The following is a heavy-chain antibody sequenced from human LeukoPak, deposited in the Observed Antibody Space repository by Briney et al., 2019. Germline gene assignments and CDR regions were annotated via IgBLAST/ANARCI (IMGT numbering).Heavy chain of an antibody. D-gene: IGHD6-6*01. J-gene: IGHJ5*02. CDR2: FDPEDGET. V-gene: IGHV1-24*01. CDR1: GYTLTELS. CDR3: AREGYSTSSGPRPNWFDP. Sequence: ASVKVSCKISGYTLTELSMHWVRQAPGKGLEWMGGFDPEDGETIYAQKFQGRVTLTEDTSTDTAYMELSSLRSADTAVYYCAREGYSTSSGPRPNWFDPWGQGTLVTVSS.